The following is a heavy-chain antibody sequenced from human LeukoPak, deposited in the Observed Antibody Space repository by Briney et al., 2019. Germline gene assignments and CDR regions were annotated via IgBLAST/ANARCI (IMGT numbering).Heavy chain of an antibody. Sequence: GGSLRLSCAASGFTFSSYSMNWVRQAPGKGLEWVSSISSSSSYIYYADSVKGRFTISRDNAKNSLYLQMNSLRAEDTAVYYCARDSEPLEDSSSWVNDAFDIWGQGTMVTVSS. CDR1: GFTFSSYS. CDR2: ISSSSSYI. J-gene: IGHJ3*02. D-gene: IGHD6-13*01. CDR3: ARDSEPLEDSSSWVNDAFDI. V-gene: IGHV3-21*01.